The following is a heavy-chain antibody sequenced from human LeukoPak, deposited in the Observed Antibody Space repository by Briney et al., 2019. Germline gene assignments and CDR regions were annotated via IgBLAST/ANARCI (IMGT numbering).Heavy chain of an antibody. Sequence: GGSLRLSCAASGFTFSDYYMSWIRQAPGKGLEWVSYISSSGSTIYYADSVKGRFTISRDNAKNSLYLQMNSLRAEDTAVYYCARLTRLAPAGTTYYHGMDVWGQGSTVTVSS. CDR1: GFTFSDYY. D-gene: IGHD2-2*01. CDR3: ARLTRLAPAGTTYYHGMDV. CDR2: ISSSGSTI. V-gene: IGHV3-11*01. J-gene: IGHJ6*02.